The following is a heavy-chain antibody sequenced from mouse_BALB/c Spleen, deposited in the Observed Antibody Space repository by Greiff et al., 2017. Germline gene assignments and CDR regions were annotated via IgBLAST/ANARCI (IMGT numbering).Heavy chain of an antibody. CDR1: GYTFTSYW. V-gene: IGHV1S36*01. D-gene: IGHD1-1*01. CDR3: TRSGDRTVVAPLDY. J-gene: IGHJ2*01. CDR2: IDPNSGGT. Sequence: VQLQQSGAELVKPGASVKLSCKASGYTFTSYWMHWVKQRPGRGLEWIGRIDPNSGGTKYNEKFKSKATLTVDKPSSTAYMQLSSLTSEDSAVYYCTRSGDRTVVAPLDYGGQGTTLTVSS.